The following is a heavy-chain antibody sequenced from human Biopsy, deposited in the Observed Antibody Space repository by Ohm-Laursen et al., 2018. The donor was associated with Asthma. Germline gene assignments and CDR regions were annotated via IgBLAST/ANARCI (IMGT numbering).Heavy chain of an antibody. Sequence: SSVKVSCKAPGGTFSNFAISWVRQAPGQGLEWLGGIMTVFGTTNYAQKFQGRVTITADESTSTAYMELTSLRSEGTAIYYCARCQVGYSSGWSLLLKKIYYSGMDVWGQGTAVTVSS. CDR1: GGTFSNFA. V-gene: IGHV1-69*01. J-gene: IGHJ6*02. CDR2: IMTVFGTT. CDR3: ARCQVGYSSGWSLLLKKIYYSGMDV. D-gene: IGHD6-19*01.